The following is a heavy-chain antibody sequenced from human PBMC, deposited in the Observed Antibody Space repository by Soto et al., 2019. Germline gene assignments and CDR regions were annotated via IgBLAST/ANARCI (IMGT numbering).Heavy chain of an antibody. CDR1: GYTFTGYY. V-gene: IGHV1-2*04. J-gene: IGHJ4*02. CDR2: INPNNGNT. D-gene: IGHD1-7*01. CDR3: AREQLRRWPLDY. Sequence: GASVKVSCKASGYTFTGYYMHWVRQAPGQGLEWMGWINPNNGNTNYAQKFQGWVTMTTDTSTSTAYMELRSLRSDDTAVYYCAREQLRRWPLDYWGQGTLVTVS.